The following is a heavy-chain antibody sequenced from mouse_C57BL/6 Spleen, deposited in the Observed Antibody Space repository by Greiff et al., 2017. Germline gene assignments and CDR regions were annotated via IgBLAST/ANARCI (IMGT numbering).Heavy chain of an antibody. CDR1: GFTFSNYW. Sequence: EVKLLESGGGLVQPGGSMKLSCVASGFTFSNYWMNWVRQSPEKGLEWVAQIRLKSDNYATHYAESVKGRFTISRDDSKSSVYLQMNNLRAEDTGIYYCTYDYDEGYCDVWGTGTTVTVSS. V-gene: IGHV6-3*01. CDR2: IRLKSDNYAT. J-gene: IGHJ1*03. D-gene: IGHD2-4*01. CDR3: TYDYDEGYCDV.